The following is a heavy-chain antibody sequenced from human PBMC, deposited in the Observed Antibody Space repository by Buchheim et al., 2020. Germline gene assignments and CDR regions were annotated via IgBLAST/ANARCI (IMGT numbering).Heavy chain of an antibody. D-gene: IGHD2/OR15-2a*01. Sequence: EVQLLESGGGLVQPGGSLRLSCAASGFTFSSYAMSWVRQAPGKGLEWVSAISGSGGSTYSADSVRGRFTISRDNSKNTLYLQMYSLRAEDTALYYCAKGSSENLLLPLDYWGQGTL. CDR1: GFTFSSYA. CDR3: AKGSSENLLLPLDY. CDR2: ISGSGGST. J-gene: IGHJ4*02. V-gene: IGHV3-23*01.